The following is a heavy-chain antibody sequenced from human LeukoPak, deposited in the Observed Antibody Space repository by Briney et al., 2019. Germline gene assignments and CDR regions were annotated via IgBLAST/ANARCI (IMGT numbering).Heavy chain of an antibody. D-gene: IGHD6-13*01. CDR3: ARWGEQQLGY. V-gene: IGHV1-8*03. Sequence: GASVKVSCKASGYTFTSYDINWVRQATGQGLEWMGWMNPNSGNTGYARKFQGRVTITRNTSISTAYMELSSLRSEDTAVYYCARWGEQQLGYWGQGTLVTVSS. J-gene: IGHJ4*02. CDR2: MNPNSGNT. CDR1: GYTFTSYD.